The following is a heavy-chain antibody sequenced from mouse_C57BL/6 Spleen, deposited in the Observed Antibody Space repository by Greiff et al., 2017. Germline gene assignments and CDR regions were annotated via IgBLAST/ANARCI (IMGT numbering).Heavy chain of an antibody. CDR2: ISYDGSH. Sequence: EVQLVESGPGLVKPSQSLSLTCSVTGYSITSGYYWNWIRQFPGNKLEWMGYISYDGSHNYNPSLTNRISITRDTSKNQFFLKLNSVTTEDTATYYCAIYYGSSYDAMDYWGQGPSVTVSS. V-gene: IGHV3-6*01. D-gene: IGHD1-1*01. CDR1: GYSITSGYY. CDR3: AIYYGSSYDAMDY. J-gene: IGHJ4*01.